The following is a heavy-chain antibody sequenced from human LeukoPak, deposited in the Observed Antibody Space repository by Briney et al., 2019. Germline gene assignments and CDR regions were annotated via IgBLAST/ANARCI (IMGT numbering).Heavy chain of an antibody. CDR3: ARGSGYGTVDAFDI. CDR1: GFTFTSYN. CDR2: ITSSSSYI. Sequence: GGSLRLSCAASGFTFTSYNMNWVRQAPGKGLEWVSSITSSSSYIYYADSVKGRFTISRDNAKNSLYLQMNSLRAEDTAVYYCARGSGYGTVDAFDIWGQGTMVTVSS. J-gene: IGHJ3*02. V-gene: IGHV3-21*04. D-gene: IGHD5-12*01.